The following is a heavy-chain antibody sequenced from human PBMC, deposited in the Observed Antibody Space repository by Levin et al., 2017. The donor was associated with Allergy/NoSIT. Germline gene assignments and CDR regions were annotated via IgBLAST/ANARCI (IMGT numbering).Heavy chain of an antibody. CDR1: GGSFSGYY. Sequence: PSETLSLTCAVYGGSFSGYYWSWIRQPPGKGLEWIGEINHSGSTNYNPSLKSRVTISVDTSKNQFSLKLSSVTAADTAVYYCARGRSSIAVAGTFFDYWGQGTLVTVSS. V-gene: IGHV4-34*01. CDR3: ARGRSSIAVAGTFFDY. CDR2: INHSGST. J-gene: IGHJ4*02. D-gene: IGHD6-19*01.